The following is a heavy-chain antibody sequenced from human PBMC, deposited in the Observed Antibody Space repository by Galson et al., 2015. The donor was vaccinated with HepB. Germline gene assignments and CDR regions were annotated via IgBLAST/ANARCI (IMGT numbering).Heavy chain of an antibody. CDR3: ARDMIVVVPAAIWRTTEWEGIFDY. Sequence: SLRLSCAASGFTFSSYAMHWVRQAPGKGLEWVAVISYDGSNKYYADSVKGRFTISRDNSKNTLYLQMNSLRAEDTAVYYCARDMIVVVPAAIWRTTEWEGIFDYWGQGTLVTVSS. CDR2: ISYDGSNK. J-gene: IGHJ4*02. CDR1: GFTFSSYA. D-gene: IGHD2-2*02. V-gene: IGHV3-30-3*01.